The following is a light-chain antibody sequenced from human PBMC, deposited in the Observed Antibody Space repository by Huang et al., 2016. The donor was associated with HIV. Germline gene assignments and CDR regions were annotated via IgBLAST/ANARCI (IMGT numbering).Light chain of an antibody. CDR3: QQYNGWPLT. Sequence: EIVMTQSPATLSVSPGERVTLSCRASQSLSSQLSWYQQKRGQAPRLLIYGVSTRATDIPARCSGSGSGTDFSLTINSLQSEDFATYYCQQYNGWPLTFGQGTEVEIK. V-gene: IGKV3-15*01. J-gene: IGKJ1*01. CDR1: QSLSSQ. CDR2: GVS.